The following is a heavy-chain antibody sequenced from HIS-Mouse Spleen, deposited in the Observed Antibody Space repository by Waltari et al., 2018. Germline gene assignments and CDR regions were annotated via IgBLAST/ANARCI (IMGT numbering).Heavy chain of an antibody. CDR3: ARGPGEGANGA. Sequence: QVQLQQWGAGLLKPSETLSLTCAVYGGSFSGYYWSWIRQPPGKGLEWIGEINHSGSTNYNPSLKSRVTISVDTSKNQFSLKLSSVTAADTAVYYCARGPGEGANGAWGQGTLVTVSS. D-gene: IGHD1-26*01. CDR1: GGSFSGYY. CDR2: INHSGST. V-gene: IGHV4-34*01. J-gene: IGHJ5*02.